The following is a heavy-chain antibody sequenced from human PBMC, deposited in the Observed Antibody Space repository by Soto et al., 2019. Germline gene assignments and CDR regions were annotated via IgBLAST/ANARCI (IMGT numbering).Heavy chain of an antibody. CDR2: ISAYNGNT. V-gene: IGHV1-18*01. D-gene: IGHD3-10*01. J-gene: IGHJ6*03. CDR1: GYTFTSYG. CDR3: ARGIGYYCSGSWGYYYYLDV. Sequence: ASVKVSCKASGYTFTSYGISWVRQAPGQGLEWMGWISAYNGNTNYAQKLQGRVTMTTDTSTSTAYMELRSLRSDDTAVYYCARGIGYYCSGSWGYYYYLDVWGKGTKVTGSS.